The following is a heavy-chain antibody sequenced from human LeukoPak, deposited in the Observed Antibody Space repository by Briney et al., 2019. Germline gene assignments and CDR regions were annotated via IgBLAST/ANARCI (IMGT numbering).Heavy chain of an antibody. V-gene: IGHV1-46*01. Sequence: ASVKVSCKASGYTFTRYYMHWVRQAPGQGLEWMGIINPSGGSTSYAQKFQGRVTMTRDTSPSTVYMALSSLRSADTAVYYCARDQLSEDFDCLPITRGGCDYWGQGTLVSVSS. CDR1: GYTFTRYY. J-gene: IGHJ4*02. CDR3: ARDQLSEDFDCLPITRGGCDY. D-gene: IGHD3-9*01. CDR2: INPSGGST.